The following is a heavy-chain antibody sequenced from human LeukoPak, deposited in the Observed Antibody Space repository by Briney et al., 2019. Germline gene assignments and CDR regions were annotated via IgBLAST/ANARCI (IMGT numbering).Heavy chain of an antibody. Sequence: KPSETLSLTCAVYGGSFSGYYWSWLRQPPGKGLEWIGEINHSGSTNYNPSLKSRVTISVDTSKNQFSLKLSSVTAADTAVYYCARVFSLGRPVYYYYYGMDVWGQGTTVTVSS. D-gene: IGHD7-27*01. CDR2: INHSGST. CDR3: ARVFSLGRPVYYYYYGMDV. CDR1: GGSFSGYY. J-gene: IGHJ6*02. V-gene: IGHV4-34*01.